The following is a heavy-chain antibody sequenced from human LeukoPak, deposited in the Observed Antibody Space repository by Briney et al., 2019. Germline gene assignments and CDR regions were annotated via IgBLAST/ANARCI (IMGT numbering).Heavy chain of an antibody. V-gene: IGHV1-2*02. Sequence: ASVKVSCKASGYTLTGYYMHWVRQAPGQGLEWMGWINLNSGGTKYAQKFQGRVTMTRDTSISTVYMELSSLRSDDTAVYYCARDGGRAAHDYWGQGTLVTVSS. CDR1: GYTLTGYY. CDR2: INLNSGGT. J-gene: IGHJ4*02. D-gene: IGHD3-16*01. CDR3: ARDGGRAAHDY.